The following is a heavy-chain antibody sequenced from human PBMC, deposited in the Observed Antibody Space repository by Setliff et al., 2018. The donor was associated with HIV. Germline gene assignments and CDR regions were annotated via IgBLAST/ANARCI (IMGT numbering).Heavy chain of an antibody. V-gene: IGHV3-23*01. D-gene: IGHD2-15*01. Sequence: PGGSLRLSCAVSGFTFSSYAMSWVRQAPGKGPEWVSAISGSGGNTYYADSVKGRFTISRDNSKNTLYMQMNSLRAEDTAVYYCARQGSLYYNYMDVWGKGTTVTVSS. CDR3: ARQGSLYYNYMDV. CDR1: GFTFSSYA. J-gene: IGHJ6*03. CDR2: ISGSGGNT.